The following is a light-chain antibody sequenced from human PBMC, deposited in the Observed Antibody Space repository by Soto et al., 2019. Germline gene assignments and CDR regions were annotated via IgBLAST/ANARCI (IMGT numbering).Light chain of an antibody. Sequence: DIQMTQSPSSLSASVGDRVTITCQASQDISNYLNWYQQKPGKAPKLLIYDASNLETGVPSRFSGSGSGTDFTFTIRSLQTEDIATYYCQQYDNLLLTFGGGTKVEIK. CDR2: DAS. CDR1: QDISNY. CDR3: QQYDNLLLT. J-gene: IGKJ4*01. V-gene: IGKV1-33*01.